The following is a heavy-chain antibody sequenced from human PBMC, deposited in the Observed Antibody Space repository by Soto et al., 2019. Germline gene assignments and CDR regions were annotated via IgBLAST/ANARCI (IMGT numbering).Heavy chain of an antibody. J-gene: IGHJ4*02. Sequence: EVQLVESGGGLVQPGGSLRLSCAASGFTFSSYWMSWVRQAPGKGLVWVANIKPDGSEKYYVDSVKGRFTISRDNAKNSLYLQMNSLRAEDTAVYYCARSYDFWSGTNFDYWGQGTLVTVSS. V-gene: IGHV3-7*01. CDR3: ARSYDFWSGTNFDY. CDR1: GFTFSSYW. CDR2: IKPDGSEK. D-gene: IGHD3-3*01.